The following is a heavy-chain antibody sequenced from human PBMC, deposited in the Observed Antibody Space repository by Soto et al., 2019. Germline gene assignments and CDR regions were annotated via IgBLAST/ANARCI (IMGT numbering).Heavy chain of an antibody. CDR1: GGTFSSYA. Sequence: SVKVSCKASGGTFSSYAISWVQQAPGQGLEWMGGIIPIFGTANYAQRFQGRVTITADESTSTAYMELSSLRSEDTAVYYCARDYYDSSGYDRDGFDYWGQGTLVTVSS. CDR3: ARDYYDSSGYDRDGFDY. D-gene: IGHD3-22*01. CDR2: IIPIFGTA. J-gene: IGHJ4*02. V-gene: IGHV1-69*13.